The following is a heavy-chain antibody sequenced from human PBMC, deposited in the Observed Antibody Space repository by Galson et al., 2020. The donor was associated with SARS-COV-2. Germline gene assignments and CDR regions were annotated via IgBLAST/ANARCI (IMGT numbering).Heavy chain of an antibody. Sequence: GEYLKLYCAASGFTFRRYEMNWVRPAPGKGLEWVSYISRSGSTLYYADSAKGRFTISRDNAKNSLYLQMNSLRAEDTAVYYCARSLTMVRGGIITSGGMDVWGQGTTVTVSS. J-gene: IGHJ6*02. CDR2: ISRSGSTL. CDR3: ARSLTMVRGGIITSGGMDV. D-gene: IGHD3-10*01. V-gene: IGHV3-48*03. CDR1: GFTFRRYE.